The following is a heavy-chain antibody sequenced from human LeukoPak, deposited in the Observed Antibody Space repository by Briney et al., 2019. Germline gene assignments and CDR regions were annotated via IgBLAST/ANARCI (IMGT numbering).Heavy chain of an antibody. CDR3: ARRSSGYYEY. V-gene: IGHV4-59*01. Sequence: SETLSLTCTVSGDSISSYYWSWVRQPPGKGLEWIGYIYYSGSTNYNPSLKSRVTISVDTSKNQFSLKLSSVTAADTAVYYCARRSSGYYEYWGQGTLVTVSS. D-gene: IGHD3-22*01. CDR2: IYYSGST. J-gene: IGHJ4*02. CDR1: GDSISSYY.